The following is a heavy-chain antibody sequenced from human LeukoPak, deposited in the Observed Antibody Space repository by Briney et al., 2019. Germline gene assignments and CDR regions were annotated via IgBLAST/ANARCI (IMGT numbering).Heavy chain of an antibody. CDR3: ARDPGQWLTFDY. V-gene: IGHV3-21*01. CDR2: ISSSSSYI. Sequence: GGSLRLSCAASGFTFSSYSMNWVRQAPGKGLEWVSSISSSSSYIYYADSVKGRFTISRDNAKNSLYLQMNSLRAEDTAVYYCARDPGQWLTFDYWGQGTLVTVSS. CDR1: GFTFSSYS. D-gene: IGHD6-19*01. J-gene: IGHJ4*02.